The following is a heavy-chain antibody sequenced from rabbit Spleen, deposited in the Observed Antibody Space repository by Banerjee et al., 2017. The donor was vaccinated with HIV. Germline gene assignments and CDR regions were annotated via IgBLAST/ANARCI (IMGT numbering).Heavy chain of an antibody. CDR1: GFSFSSSDY. V-gene: IGHV1S40*01. D-gene: IGHD8-1*01. CDR3: ARDSASSFSSYGMDL. J-gene: IGHJ6*01. CDR2: IHGGSSGFT. Sequence: QSLEESGGDLVKPGASLTLTCTASGFSFSSSDYMCWVRQAPGKGLEWIACIHGGSSGFTYFATWAKGRFTCSKTSSTTVTLQMTSLTAADTATYFCARDSASSFSSYGMDLWGLGTLVTVS.